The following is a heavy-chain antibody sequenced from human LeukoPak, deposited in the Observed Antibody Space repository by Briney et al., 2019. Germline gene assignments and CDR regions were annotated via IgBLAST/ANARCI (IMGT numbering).Heavy chain of an antibody. J-gene: IGHJ6*02. Sequence: GGSLRLSCAASGFTFSSHGMSWVRQTPGKGLEWVSAISGSGDATYYADSVKGRFTISRDNSKNTLYLQMNSLRADDTAVYYCAKSRLIYCTGGGCYGMDVWGQGTTVSVSS. V-gene: IGHV3-23*01. CDR1: GFTFSSHG. CDR3: AKSRLIYCTGGGCYGMDV. CDR2: ISGSGDAT. D-gene: IGHD2-8*02.